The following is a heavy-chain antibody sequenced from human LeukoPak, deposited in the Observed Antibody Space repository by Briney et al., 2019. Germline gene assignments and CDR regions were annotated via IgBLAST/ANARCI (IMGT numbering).Heavy chain of an antibody. V-gene: IGHV3-30*18. Sequence: PGGSLRLSCAASGFTFSSYGMHWVRQAPGKGLEWVAAVSHDGGNKHSADSVKGRSTISKDNAKNTLSLQMNSLRAEDTAVYYCAKDLTPEDYYFDYWGQGTLVIVSS. D-gene: IGHD4-17*01. J-gene: IGHJ4*02. CDR1: GFTFSSYG. CDR2: VSHDGGNK. CDR3: AKDLTPEDYYFDY.